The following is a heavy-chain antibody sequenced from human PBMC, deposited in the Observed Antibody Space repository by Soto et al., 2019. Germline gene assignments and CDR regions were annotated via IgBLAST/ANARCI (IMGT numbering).Heavy chain of an antibody. D-gene: IGHD3-9*01. CDR1: GFTFSSYG. J-gene: IGHJ6*02. Sequence: PGVSLRLSCAASGFTFSSYGMHWVRQAPGKGLEWVAVIWYDGSNKYYADSVKGRFTISRDNSKNTLYLQMNSLRAEDTAVYYCARDRHGELLTGYYLGGMDVWGQGTTVNVSS. CDR3: ARDRHGELLTGYYLGGMDV. V-gene: IGHV3-33*01. CDR2: IWYDGSNK.